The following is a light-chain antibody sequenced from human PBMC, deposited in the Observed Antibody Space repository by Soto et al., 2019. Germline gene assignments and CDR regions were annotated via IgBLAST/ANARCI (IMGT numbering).Light chain of an antibody. CDR1: SSDVGGSNH. Sequence: QSALAQPASVSGSPGQSITISCTGTSSDVGGSNHVSWYQQLPGKAPKLMIYDVSDRPSGVSNRFSGSKSGNTASLTISGLQAEDEADYYCSSYTSSSLYVFGTGTKVTVL. CDR3: SSYTSSSLYV. J-gene: IGLJ1*01. V-gene: IGLV2-14*01. CDR2: DVS.